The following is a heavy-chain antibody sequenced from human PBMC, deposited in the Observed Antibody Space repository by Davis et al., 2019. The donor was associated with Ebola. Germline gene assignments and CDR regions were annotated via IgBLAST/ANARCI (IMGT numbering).Heavy chain of an antibody. J-gene: IGHJ6*02. Sequence: ASVKVSCKASGYTFTGYYMHWVRQATGQGLEWMGWMNPNSGNTGYAQKFQGRVTMTRNTSISTAYMELSSLRSEDTAVYYCARLTVGQLWREYYYYGMDVWGQGTTVTVSS. V-gene: IGHV1-8*02. CDR3: ARLTVGQLWREYYYYGMDV. CDR2: MNPNSGNT. CDR1: GYTFTGYY. D-gene: IGHD5-18*01.